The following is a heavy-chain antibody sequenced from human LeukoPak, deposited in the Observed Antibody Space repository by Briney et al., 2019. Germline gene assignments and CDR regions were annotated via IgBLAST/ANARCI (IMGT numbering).Heavy chain of an antibody. CDR2: IYHTGST. CDR3: ASRKLGNDD. J-gene: IGHJ4*02. V-gene: IGHV4-59*02. D-gene: IGHD7-27*01. Sequence: PSETLSLTCTISGGSVSDYYWSWIRQSPGKGLEWIGYIYHTGSTSYSPSLKSRVTIPADTSQNQFSLKLSSVTAADTAVYYCASRKLGNDDWGQGTLVTVS. CDR1: GGSVSDYY.